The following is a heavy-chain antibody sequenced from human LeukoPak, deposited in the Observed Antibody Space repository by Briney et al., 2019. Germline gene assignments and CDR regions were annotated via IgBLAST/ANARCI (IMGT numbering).Heavy chain of an antibody. J-gene: IGHJ4*02. D-gene: IGHD2-21*02. CDR2: IYYSGST. V-gene: IGHV4-39*07. Sequence: PSVTLSLTCTVSGGSISSSSYYWGWIRQPPGKGLEWIGSIYYSGSTYYNPSLKSRVTISVDTSKNQFSLKLSSVTAADTAVYYCARFAYCGGHCWYYFDYWGQGSLVTVSS. CDR1: GGSISSSSYY. CDR3: ARFAYCGGHCWYYFDY.